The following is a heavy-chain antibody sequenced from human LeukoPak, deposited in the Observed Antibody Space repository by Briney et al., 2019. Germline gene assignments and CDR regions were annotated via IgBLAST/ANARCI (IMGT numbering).Heavy chain of an antibody. Sequence: GGSLRLSCAASGFTVSSIYMNWVRQAPGKGLEWVSVIYSGGTTYYADSVKGRFTISRDNSKNTLYLQMNSLRPEDTAVYHCARASSIGAAGLFDSWGQGTLVTVSS. CDR3: ARASSIGAAGLFDS. CDR2: IYSGGTT. CDR1: GFTVSSIY. D-gene: IGHD6-13*01. J-gene: IGHJ4*02. V-gene: IGHV3-53*01.